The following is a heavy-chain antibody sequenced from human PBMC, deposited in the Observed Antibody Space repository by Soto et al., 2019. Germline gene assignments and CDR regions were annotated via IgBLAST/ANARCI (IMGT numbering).Heavy chain of an antibody. D-gene: IGHD3-9*01. CDR1: GFTFSNYW. CDR3: ARGWLTRAPRPF. Sequence: PAGSLRLCCAASGFTFSNYWMYGVRQPPGKGLVWVSRLDGEGSSTSYADSVEGRFTISRDNAKSTLYLQMNSLRVEDTAVYYCARGWLTRAPRPFWGQGTLVTVSS. CDR2: LDGEGSST. J-gene: IGHJ4*02. V-gene: IGHV3-74*01.